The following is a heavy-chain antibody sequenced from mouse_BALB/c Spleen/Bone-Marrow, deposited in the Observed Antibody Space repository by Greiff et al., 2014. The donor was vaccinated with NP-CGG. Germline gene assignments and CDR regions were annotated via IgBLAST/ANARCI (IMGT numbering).Heavy chain of an antibody. D-gene: IGHD2-14*01. CDR2: ISSYYGDA. J-gene: IGHJ4*01. CDR1: GYTFTDCA. V-gene: IGHV1-67*01. Sequence: QVQLQQSGAELVRPGVSVKISCKGSGYTFTDCAVHWVKQSHTKSLEWIGLISSYYGDATYNQKLKGKATMTVDKSSSTAFLELARLTSEDSAIYYCARSGKVRNAMDYWGQGTSVTVSS. CDR3: ARSGKVRNAMDY.